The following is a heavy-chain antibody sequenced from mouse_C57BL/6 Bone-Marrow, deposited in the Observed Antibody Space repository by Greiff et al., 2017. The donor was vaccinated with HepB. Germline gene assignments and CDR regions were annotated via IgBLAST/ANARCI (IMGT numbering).Heavy chain of an antibody. J-gene: IGHJ4*01. CDR3: RSGSSYPYAMDY. V-gene: IGHV5-6*01. CDR1: GFTFSSYG. Sequence: EVKLVESGGDLVKPGGSLKLSCAASGFTFSSYGMSWVRQTPDKRLEWVATISSGGSYTYYPDSVKGRFTISRDNAKNTLYLQMSSLKSEDTAMYYCRSGSSYPYAMDYWGQGTSVTVSS. D-gene: IGHD1-1*01. CDR2: ISSGGSYT.